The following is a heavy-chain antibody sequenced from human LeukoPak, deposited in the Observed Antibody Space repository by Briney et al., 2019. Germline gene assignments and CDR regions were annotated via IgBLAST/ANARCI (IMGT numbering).Heavy chain of an antibody. CDR1: GYTFTSYA. J-gene: IGHJ6*03. CDR3: ARTLVGVPAATFYYYYMDV. Sequence: GASVKVSCKASGYTFTSYAMNWVRQAPGQGLEWMGWINTNTGNPTYAQGFTGRFVFSLDTSVSTAYLQISSLKAEDTAVYYCARTLVGVPAATFYYYYMDVWGKGTTVTVSS. CDR2: INTNTGNP. D-gene: IGHD2-2*01. V-gene: IGHV7-4-1*02.